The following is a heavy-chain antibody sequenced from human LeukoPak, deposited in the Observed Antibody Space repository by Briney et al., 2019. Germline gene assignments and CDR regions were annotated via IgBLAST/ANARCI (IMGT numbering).Heavy chain of an antibody. CDR3: AKALGIYYGSGKYYFDY. D-gene: IGHD3-10*01. J-gene: IGHJ4*02. Sequence: GGSLRLSCAASGFTFSSYGMSWVRQAPGKGLEWVSAISGSGGSTYYADSVKGRFTISRDNSKNTLCLQMNSLRAEDTAVYYCAKALGIYYGSGKYYFDYWGQGTLVTVSS. CDR1: GFTFSSYG. CDR2: ISGSGGST. V-gene: IGHV3-23*01.